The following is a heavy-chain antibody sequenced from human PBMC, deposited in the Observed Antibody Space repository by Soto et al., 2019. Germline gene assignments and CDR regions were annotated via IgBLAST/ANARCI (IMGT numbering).Heavy chain of an antibody. CDR2: INAGNGNP. CDR3: ARDVYYSSVSYYAWFGAFDI. Sequence: ASVKVSCKASGYTFSRYGMHWVRQAPGQRLEWMGWINAGNGNPKYSQKFQGRVTITRDTSASTAYMELSSLRSEDTAVYYCARDVYYSSVSYYAWFGAFDIWGQ. D-gene: IGHD3-10*01. J-gene: IGHJ3*02. V-gene: IGHV1-3*01. CDR1: GYTFSRYG.